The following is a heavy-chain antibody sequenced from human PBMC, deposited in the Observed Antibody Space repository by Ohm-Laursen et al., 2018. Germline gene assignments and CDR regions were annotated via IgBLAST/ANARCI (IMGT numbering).Heavy chain of an antibody. D-gene: IGHD3-10*01. CDR1: GFTFSGYD. V-gene: IGHV3-13*01. CDR2: IGTAGDT. Sequence: SLRLSCTASGFTFSGYDMHWVRQATGKGLEWVSAIGTAGDTYYPGSVKGRFTISRENAKNSLYLQMNSLRAGDTAVYYCARGLYGSGSLDAFDIWGQGTMVTVSS. J-gene: IGHJ3*02. CDR3: ARGLYGSGSLDAFDI.